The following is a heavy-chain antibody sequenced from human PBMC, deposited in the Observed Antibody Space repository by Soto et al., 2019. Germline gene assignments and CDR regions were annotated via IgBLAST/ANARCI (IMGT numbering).Heavy chain of an antibody. Sequence: SETLSLTCTVSGGSMSRGDYYWSWIRQPPGKGLEWIGFIYHTGSTYYSPSLKSRVAISVDTSKNQFSLKLNSVTAADTAVYYCARDLWGYCGTDCYPLDVWGQGTTVTVSS. J-gene: IGHJ6*02. D-gene: IGHD2-21*02. CDR2: IYHTGST. CDR3: ARDLWGYCGTDCYPLDV. CDR1: GGSMSRGDYY. V-gene: IGHV4-30-4*02.